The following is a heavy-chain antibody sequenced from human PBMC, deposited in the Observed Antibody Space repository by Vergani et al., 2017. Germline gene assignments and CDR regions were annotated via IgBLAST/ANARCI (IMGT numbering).Heavy chain of an antibody. D-gene: IGHD3-22*01. Sequence: EVQLVESGGGLVQPGRSLRLSCAASGFTFDDYAMHWVRQAPGKGLEWVSGISWNSGSIGYADSVKGRFTISRDNSKNTLYLQMNSLRAEDTAVYYCAKDLNYYDSSGCAFDYWGQGTLVTVSS. CDR3: AKDLNYYDSSGCAFDY. CDR2: ISWNSGSI. V-gene: IGHV3-9*01. J-gene: IGHJ4*02. CDR1: GFTFDDYA.